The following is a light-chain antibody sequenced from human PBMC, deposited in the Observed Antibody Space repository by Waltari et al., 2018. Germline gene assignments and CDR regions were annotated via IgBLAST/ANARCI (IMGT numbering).Light chain of an antibody. J-gene: IGKJ1*01. Sequence: DIHMTQSPSSLSASVGDRVPIPCRASQTTGAYLSSYQQKPGKAPRPLIYAASSLESGVPSRFSGSGSGTEFTLTISSLQPEDFATYYCQQSYNTPRTFGQGTKVEIK. CDR3: QQSYNTPRT. CDR2: AAS. V-gene: IGKV1-39*01. CDR1: QTTGAY.